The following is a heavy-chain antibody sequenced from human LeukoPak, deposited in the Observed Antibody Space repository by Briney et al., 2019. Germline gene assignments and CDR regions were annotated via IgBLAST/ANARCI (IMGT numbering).Heavy chain of an antibody. J-gene: IGHJ5*02. Sequence: SETLSLTCTVSGGSISSSSYYWGWIRQPPGKGLEWIGSIYYSGSTYYNPSLKSRVTISVDTSKNQFSLKLSSVTAADTAVYYCARGIGYCSGGSCYWFDPWGQGTLVTVSS. D-gene: IGHD2-15*01. V-gene: IGHV4-39*07. CDR2: IYYSGST. CDR3: ARGIGYCSGGSCYWFDP. CDR1: GGSISSSSYY.